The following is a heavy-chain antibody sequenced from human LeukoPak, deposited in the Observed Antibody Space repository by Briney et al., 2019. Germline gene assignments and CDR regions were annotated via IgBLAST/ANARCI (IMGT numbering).Heavy chain of an antibody. Sequence: SETLSLTCTVSGGSISSGGYYWSWIRQPPGKGLEWIGYIYHSGSTYYNPSLKSRVTISVDRSKNQFSLNLTSVTAADTAAYYCAREGKLTGYFGGLGFNYWGQGILVTVSS. CDR3: AREGKLTGYFGGLGFNY. V-gene: IGHV4-30-2*01. D-gene: IGHD6-19*01. CDR1: GGSISSGGYY. J-gene: IGHJ4*02. CDR2: IYHSGST.